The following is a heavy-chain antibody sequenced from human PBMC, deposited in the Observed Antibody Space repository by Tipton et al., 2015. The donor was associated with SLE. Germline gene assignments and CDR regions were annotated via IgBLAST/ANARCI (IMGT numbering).Heavy chain of an antibody. CDR3: ARGDSSSLVGYFRH. J-gene: IGHJ1*01. Sequence: SLRLSCAASGFTFGNFAMHWVRRAPGKGLEGVAVISYDGTEKYYADAGKGRFTISRDYSRNTLYPQMNSLRSEDTAVFYCARGDSSSLVGYFRHWGQGTLVTVSA. D-gene: IGHD6-13*01. V-gene: IGHV3-30*04. CDR1: GFTFGNFA. CDR2: ISYDGTEK.